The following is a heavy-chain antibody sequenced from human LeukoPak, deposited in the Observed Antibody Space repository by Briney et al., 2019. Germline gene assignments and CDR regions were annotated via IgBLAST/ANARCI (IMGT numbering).Heavy chain of an antibody. J-gene: IGHJ6*02. V-gene: IGHV3-33*01. CDR3: ASGYCSGGCCEHEDYYYYGMDV. D-gene: IGHD2-15*01. Sequence: GRSLRLSCAASGFTFSSYGMHWVRQAPGKGLEWVAVIWYDGSNKYYADSVKGRFTISRDNSKNTLYLQMNSLRAEDTAVYYCASGYCSGGCCEHEDYYYYGMDVWGQGTTVTVSS. CDR1: GFTFSSYG. CDR2: IWYDGSNK.